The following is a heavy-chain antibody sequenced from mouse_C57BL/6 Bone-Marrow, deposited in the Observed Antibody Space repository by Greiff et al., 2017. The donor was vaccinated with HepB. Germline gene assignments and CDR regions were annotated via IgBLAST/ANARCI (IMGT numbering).Heavy chain of an antibody. CDR2: ISGGGGNT. V-gene: IGHV5-9*01. Sequence: DVMLVESGGGLVKPGGSLKLSCAASGFTFSSYTMSWVRQTPEKRLEWVATISGGGGNTYYPDSVKGRFTISRDNAKNTLYLQMSSLRSEDTALYYCARQEGFITTVVASDYFDYWGQGTTLTVSS. CDR1: GFTFSSYT. CDR3: ARQEGFITTVVASDYFDY. D-gene: IGHD1-1*01. J-gene: IGHJ2*01.